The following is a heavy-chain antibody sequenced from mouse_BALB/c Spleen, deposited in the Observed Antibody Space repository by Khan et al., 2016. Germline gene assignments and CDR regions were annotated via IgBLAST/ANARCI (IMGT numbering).Heavy chain of an antibody. CDR1: GYSITSDYA. J-gene: IGHJ4*01. CDR2: ISYSGST. D-gene: IGHD1-1*01. V-gene: IGHV3-2*02. Sequence: VQLKQSGPGLVKPSQSLSLTCTVTGYSITSDYAWNWIRQFPGNRLEWMGYISYSGSTSYNPSLKSRISITRDTSKNQFFLQLNSVTSEDTATYYCARSDDGDKDAMDYWGQGTSVTVSS. CDR3: ARSDDGDKDAMDY.